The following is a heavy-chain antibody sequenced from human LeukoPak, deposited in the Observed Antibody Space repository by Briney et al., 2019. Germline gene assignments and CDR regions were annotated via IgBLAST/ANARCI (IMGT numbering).Heavy chain of an antibody. CDR3: ARRQYRSSWYYFDY. D-gene: IGHD6-13*01. J-gene: IGHJ4*02. CDR2: ISGSGGST. Sequence: GGSLRLSCAASGFTFSSYATSWVRQAPGKGLEWVSAISGSGGSTYYADSVKGRFTISRDNSKNTLYLQMNSLRAEDTAVYYCARRQYRSSWYYFDYWGQGTLVTVSS. V-gene: IGHV3-23*01. CDR1: GFTFSSYA.